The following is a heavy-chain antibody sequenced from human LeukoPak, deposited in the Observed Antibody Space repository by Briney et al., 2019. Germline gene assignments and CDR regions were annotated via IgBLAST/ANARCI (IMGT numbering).Heavy chain of an antibody. D-gene: IGHD1-26*01. CDR1: GGSFSGYY. CDR3: ARGGSEWELLRGYYFDY. CDR2: INHSGST. Sequence: SETLSLTCAVYGGSFSGYYWSWIRQPPGKGLEWTGEINHSGSTNYNPSLKSRVTISVDTSKNQFSLKLSSVTAADTAVYYCARGGSEWELLRGYYFDYWGQGTLVTVSS. V-gene: IGHV4-34*01. J-gene: IGHJ4*02.